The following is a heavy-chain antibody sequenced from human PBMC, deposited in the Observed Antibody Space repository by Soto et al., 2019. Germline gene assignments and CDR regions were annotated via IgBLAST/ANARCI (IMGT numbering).Heavy chain of an antibody. J-gene: IGHJ5*02. CDR3: ARAGYCSGGSCDWFDP. CDR2: INPSGGST. D-gene: IGHD2-15*01. Sequence: ASVKVSCKASGYTFTSYYMHWVRQAPGQGLEWMGIINPSGGSTSYAQKFQGRVTMTRDTSTSTVYMELSSLRSEDTAVYYCARAGYCSGGSCDWFDPWGQGTLVTGS. CDR1: GYTFTSYY. V-gene: IGHV1-46*01.